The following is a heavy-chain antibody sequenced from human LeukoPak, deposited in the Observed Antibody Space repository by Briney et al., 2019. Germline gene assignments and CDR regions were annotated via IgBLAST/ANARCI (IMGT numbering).Heavy chain of an antibody. CDR1: GFTFSSYN. CDR3: AREELSY. D-gene: IGHD1-26*01. CDR2: ISRSSDYI. V-gene: IGHV3-21*01. J-gene: IGHJ4*02. Sequence: PGGSLRLSCAASGFTFSSYNMNWVRQAPGKGLEWVSSISRSSDYIYYADSVRGRFTISRDNAKNSLYLQMNSLRAEDTAVYYCAREELSYWGQGTLVTVSS.